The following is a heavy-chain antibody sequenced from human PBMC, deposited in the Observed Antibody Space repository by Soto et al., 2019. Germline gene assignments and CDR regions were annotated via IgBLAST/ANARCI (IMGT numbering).Heavy chain of an antibody. Sequence: PGGSLRLSCVASGFTFDTYGIHWVRQAPGKGLQWVALISYEGSNTYYADSVRGRFTISRDNSKNTLYLQINALRPEDTGVYYCARVTPGNNLYYFSGLDVWGQGTSVTVPS. CDR2: ISYEGSNT. D-gene: IGHD1-1*01. CDR3: ARVTPGNNLYYFSGLDV. J-gene: IGHJ6*02. V-gene: IGHV3-30-3*01. CDR1: GFTFDTYG.